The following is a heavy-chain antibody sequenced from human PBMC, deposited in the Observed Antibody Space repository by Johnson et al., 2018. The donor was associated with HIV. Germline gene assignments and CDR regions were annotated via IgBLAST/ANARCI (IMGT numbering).Heavy chain of an antibody. Sequence: VQLVESEGGLVQRGGSLRLSCEASGFTLGSYDMHWVRQAAGKGLEWVSEIDSDGETYYPAYVKGRFTTSRENYKNSFYLHMHSLRAGDTAVYYCARRSITSDGFDIWGQGTMVTVSS. CDR1: GFTLGSYD. J-gene: IGHJ3*02. CDR2: IDSDGET. D-gene: IGHD2-2*01. V-gene: IGHV3-13*01. CDR3: ARRSITSDGFDI.